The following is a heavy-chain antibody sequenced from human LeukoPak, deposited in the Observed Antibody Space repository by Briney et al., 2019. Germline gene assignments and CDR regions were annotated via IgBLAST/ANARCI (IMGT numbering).Heavy chain of an antibody. Sequence: GASVTVSCKASGYTFTSYGITWVRQAPGQGLEWMGWISAHNGKTNYAQKFQGRVTMTTDTSTSTAYMELRSLRSDDTAVYYCARGDVVVSAAVRFDPWGQGTLVTVSS. CDR2: ISAHNGKT. CDR3: ARGDVVVSAAVRFDP. CDR1: GYTFTSYG. V-gene: IGHV1-18*01. J-gene: IGHJ5*02. D-gene: IGHD2-2*01.